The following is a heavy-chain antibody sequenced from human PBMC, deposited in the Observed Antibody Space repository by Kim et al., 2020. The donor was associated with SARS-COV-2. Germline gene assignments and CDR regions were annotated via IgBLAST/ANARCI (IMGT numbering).Heavy chain of an antibody. V-gene: IGHV1-69*01. J-gene: IGHJ4*02. Sequence: QKFQGRVTITADESTSTAYMGLSSLRSEDTAVYYCAERYCSSTSCYQFDYWGQGTLVTVSS. CDR3: AERYCSSTSCYQFDY. D-gene: IGHD2-2*01.